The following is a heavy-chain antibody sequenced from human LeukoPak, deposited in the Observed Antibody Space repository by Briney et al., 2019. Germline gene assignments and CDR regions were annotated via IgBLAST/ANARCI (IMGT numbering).Heavy chain of an antibody. CDR1: GGSFSGYY. Sequence: SETLSLTCAVYGGSFSGYYWSWIRQPPGKGLEWIGEINHSGSTNYNPSLKSRVTISVDTSKNQFSLKLSSVTAADTAVYYCARDLLGWFDPWGQGTLVTVSS. CDR2: INHSGST. J-gene: IGHJ5*02. V-gene: IGHV4-34*01. CDR3: ARDLLGWFDP. D-gene: IGHD2-15*01.